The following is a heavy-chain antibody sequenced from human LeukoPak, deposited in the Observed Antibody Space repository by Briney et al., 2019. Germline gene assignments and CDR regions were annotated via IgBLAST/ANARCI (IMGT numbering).Heavy chain of an antibody. J-gene: IGHJ5*02. V-gene: IGHV1-2*02. CDR1: GYTFTGYY. CDR2: INPNSGGT. Sequence: GASVKVSCKASGYTFTGYYMHWVRQAPGQGLEWMGWINPNSGGTNYAQKFQGRVTMTRDTSISTAYMELSRLRSDDTAVYYCARQGGVRGVIRGGNWFDPWGQGTLVTVSS. CDR3: ARQGGVRGVIRGGNWFDP. D-gene: IGHD3-10*01.